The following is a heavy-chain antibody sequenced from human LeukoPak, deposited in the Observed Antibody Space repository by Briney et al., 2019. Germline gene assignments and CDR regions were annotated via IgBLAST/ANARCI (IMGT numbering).Heavy chain of an antibody. CDR2: IYISGST. CDR3: ARDWRYSGGWYLGY. CDR1: GGSISSYY. D-gene: IGHD6-19*01. V-gene: IGHV4-4*07. Sequence: KPSETLSLTCTVSGGSISSYYWSWIRQPAGKGLEWIGRIYISGSTNYNPSLKSRVTMSIDTSKNQVSLKLRSVTAADKAVYYCARDWRYSGGWYLGYWGQGTPVTVSS. J-gene: IGHJ4*02.